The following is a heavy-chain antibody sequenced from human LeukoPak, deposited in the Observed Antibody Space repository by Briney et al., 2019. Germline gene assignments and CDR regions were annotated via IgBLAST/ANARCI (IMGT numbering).Heavy chain of an antibody. CDR3: ARVSLPIIGGNFFDY. CDR1: GGSISSYY. J-gene: IGHJ4*02. V-gene: IGHV4-59*08. Sequence: SETLSLTCTVSGGSISSYYWSWIRQPPGKGLEWIGYTYYSGSTNYNPSLKSRVTISVDTSKNQFSLKLSSVTAADTAVYYCARVSLPIIGGNFFDYWGQGTLVTVSS. D-gene: IGHD2-15*01. CDR2: TYYSGST.